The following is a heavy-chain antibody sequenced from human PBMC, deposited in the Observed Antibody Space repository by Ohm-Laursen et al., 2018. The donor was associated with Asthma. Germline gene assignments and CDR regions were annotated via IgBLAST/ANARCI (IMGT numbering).Heavy chain of an antibody. Sequence: SLRLSCAASGFTFSSYNMNWVRQAPGKGLEWVSSISHSGTYKYYADSVKGRFTISRDNAKNSLYLQMNSLRAEDTAVYYCARGYSSSSLFVLYYYNMDVWGQGTTVTVSS. CDR3: ARGYSSSSLFVLYYYNMDV. CDR2: ISHSGTYK. V-gene: IGHV3-21*04. D-gene: IGHD6-6*01. CDR1: GFTFSSYN. J-gene: IGHJ6*02.